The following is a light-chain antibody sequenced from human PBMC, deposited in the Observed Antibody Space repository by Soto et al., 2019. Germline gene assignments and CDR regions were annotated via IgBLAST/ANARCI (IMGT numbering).Light chain of an antibody. CDR2: DAF. Sequence: EIVLTQSPATLSLSPGERATLTCRASQSVGSNFAWYLQKPGQAPRLLIYDAFNRATGIPDRFSGSGSGTDFTLIISSLEPEDFAVYYCQQRSNWPSITFGQGTRLEIK. CDR1: QSVGSN. CDR3: QQRSNWPSIT. V-gene: IGKV3-11*01. J-gene: IGKJ5*01.